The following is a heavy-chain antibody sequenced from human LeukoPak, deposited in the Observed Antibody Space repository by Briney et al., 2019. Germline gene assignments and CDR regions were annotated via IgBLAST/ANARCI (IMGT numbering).Heavy chain of an antibody. CDR3: AREYSGSYYFDY. Sequence: PSETLSLTCTVSGGSISSGDYYWSWIRQPPGKGLEWIGYIYYSGSTYYNPSLKSRVTISVDTSKNQFSLKLSSVTAADTAVYYCAREYSGSYYFDYWGQGTLVTVSS. D-gene: IGHD1-26*01. J-gene: IGHJ4*02. CDR1: GGSISSGDYY. V-gene: IGHV4-31*03. CDR2: IYYSGST.